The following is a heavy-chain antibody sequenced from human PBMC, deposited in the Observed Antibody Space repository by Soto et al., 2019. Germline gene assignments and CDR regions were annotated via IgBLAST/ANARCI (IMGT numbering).Heavy chain of an antibody. D-gene: IGHD6-13*01. CDR2: TYYRSKWYN. V-gene: IGHV6-1*01. CDR3: ARHPYPAAGMNLVYQADWFDP. CDR1: GDSVSSNSAA. J-gene: IGHJ5*02. Sequence: SQTLSLTCAISGDSVSSNSAAWNWIRRSPSRGLEWLGRTYYRSKWYNDYAVSVKSRITINPDTSKNQFSLQLNSVTPEDTAVNYCARHPYPAAGMNLVYQADWFDPWGQGTLVTVSS.